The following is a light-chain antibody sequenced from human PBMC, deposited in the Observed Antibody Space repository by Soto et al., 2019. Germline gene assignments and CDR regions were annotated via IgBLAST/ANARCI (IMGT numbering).Light chain of an antibody. CDR1: SSNIGNNY. V-gene: IGLV1-51*02. CDR3: GAWDSSLSAGYWV. J-gene: IGLJ3*02. Sequence: QSVLTQPPSVSAAPGQRVTISCSGSSSNIGNNYVSWYQQLPGTAPKLLIYENNKRASGIPDRFSASRSGTSATLGISGLQTGDEADYYCGAWDSSLSAGYWVFGGGTKVTVL. CDR2: ENN.